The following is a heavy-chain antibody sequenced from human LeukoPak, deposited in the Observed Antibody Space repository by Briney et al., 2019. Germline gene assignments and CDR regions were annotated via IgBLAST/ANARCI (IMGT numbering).Heavy chain of an antibody. CDR3: AKAQRSPYDSSGYLDY. CDR1: GFTFSSYG. J-gene: IGHJ4*02. V-gene: IGHV3-30*18. Sequence: GGSLRPSCAASGFTFSSYGMHWVRQAPGKGLEWVAVISYDGSNKYYADSVKGRFTISRDNSKNTLYLQMNSLRAEDTAVYYCAKAQRSPYDSSGYLDYWGQGTLVTVSS. CDR2: ISYDGSNK. D-gene: IGHD3-22*01.